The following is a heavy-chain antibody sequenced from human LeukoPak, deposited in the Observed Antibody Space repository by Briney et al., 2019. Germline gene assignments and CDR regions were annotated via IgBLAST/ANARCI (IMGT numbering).Heavy chain of an antibody. CDR1: GGSISYTTYY. Sequence: SETLSLTCTVSGGSISYTTYYWGWIRQPPGEGLEWIGSFYNSGSSYYNPSLKSRVTISVDTSKNQLSLKLGSVTAADTAVYYCARVMNYFDSWGQGTLVTVSS. CDR3: ARVMNYFDS. V-gene: IGHV4-39*07. CDR2: FYNSGSS. J-gene: IGHJ4*02.